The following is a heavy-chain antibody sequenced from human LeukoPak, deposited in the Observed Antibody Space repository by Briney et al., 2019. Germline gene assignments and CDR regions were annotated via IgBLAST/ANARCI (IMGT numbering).Heavy chain of an antibody. CDR1: GFTFTNYY. J-gene: IGHJ4*02. CDR3: ATSWDRQIWVY. D-gene: IGHD3-16*01. V-gene: IGHV3-11*01. CDR2: ISSGDTTT. Sequence: GGSLRLACAASGFTFTNYYMSWIRQAPGKGLEWVSYISSGDTTTNYADSVKGRFTISRDSAKNSLYLQMNSLRAEDTAVYYCATSWDRQIWVYWGQGTLVTVSS.